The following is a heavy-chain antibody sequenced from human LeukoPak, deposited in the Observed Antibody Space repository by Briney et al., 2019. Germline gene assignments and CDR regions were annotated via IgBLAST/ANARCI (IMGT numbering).Heavy chain of an antibody. CDR1: GFTISSYA. CDR2: ISGSGGST. V-gene: IGHV3-23*01. J-gene: IGHJ4*02. Sequence: PGGSQRLSCAASGFTISSYAMSWVRQAPGKGLEWVSAISGSGGSTYYADSVKGRFTISRDNSKNTLYLQMNSLRAEDTAVYYCASHVSYDILTGYSRHFDYWGQGTLVTVSS. CDR3: ASHVSYDILTGYSRHFDY. D-gene: IGHD3-9*01.